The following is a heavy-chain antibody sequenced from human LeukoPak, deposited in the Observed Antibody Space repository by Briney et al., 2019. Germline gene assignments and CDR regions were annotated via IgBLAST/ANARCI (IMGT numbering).Heavy chain of an antibody. Sequence: GGSLTLSCAASGFAFSDLWMTWVRQAPGKGPEWVATIGPDGSVKYYVDSVKGRFTISRDNADNSLYLQMNSLRGEDTAVYFCARGGSDSSRYWLYWGQGTLVTVSS. D-gene: IGHD6-25*01. V-gene: IGHV3-7*01. CDR3: ARGGSDSSRYWLY. CDR1: GFAFSDLW. CDR2: IGPDGSVK. J-gene: IGHJ4*02.